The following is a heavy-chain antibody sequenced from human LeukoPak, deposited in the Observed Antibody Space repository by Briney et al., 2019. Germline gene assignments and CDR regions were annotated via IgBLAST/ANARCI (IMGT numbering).Heavy chain of an antibody. J-gene: IGHJ4*02. CDR1: GDSVSSNSAA. CDR2: TYYRSKWYN. CDR3: ARETGSRGIAAAGIIGPFDY. V-gene: IGHV6-1*01. D-gene: IGHD6-13*01. Sequence: SQTLSLTCAISGDSVSSNSAAWNWISQSPSRGLEWLGRTYYRSKWYNDYAVSVKSRITINPDTSKNQFSLQLNSVTPEDTAVYYCARETGSRGIAAAGIIGPFDYWGQGTLVTVSS.